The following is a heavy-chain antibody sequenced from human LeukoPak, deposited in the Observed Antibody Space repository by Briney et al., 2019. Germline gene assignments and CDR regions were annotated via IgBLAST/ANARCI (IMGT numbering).Heavy chain of an antibody. D-gene: IGHD2-15*01. Sequence: ASVKVSCKASGDTLTFYYIHWVQQAPGQGLEWMGIINPSAGSTTYAQKFQGRVTMTRDTSTATVYMELSSLRSEDTAVYYCAREEGGSGSFDYWGQGTLATVSS. CDR2: INPSAGST. CDR1: GDTLTFYY. V-gene: IGHV1-46*01. CDR3: AREEGGSGSFDY. J-gene: IGHJ4*02.